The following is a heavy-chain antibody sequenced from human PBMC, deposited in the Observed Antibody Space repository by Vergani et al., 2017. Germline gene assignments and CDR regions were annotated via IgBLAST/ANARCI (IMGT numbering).Heavy chain of an antibody. V-gene: IGHV3-13*01. CDR3: ARGRVGATTIFDY. J-gene: IGHJ4*02. CDR1: GFTFSSYD. D-gene: IGHD1-26*01. CDR2: IGTAGDT. Sequence: EVQLVESGGGFVQPGGSLRLSCAASGFTFSSYDMHWVRQATGKGLEWVSGIGTAGDTYYPGSVKGRFTISRENAKNSLYLQMNSLRAGDTAVYYCARGRVGATTIFDYWGQGTLVTVSS.